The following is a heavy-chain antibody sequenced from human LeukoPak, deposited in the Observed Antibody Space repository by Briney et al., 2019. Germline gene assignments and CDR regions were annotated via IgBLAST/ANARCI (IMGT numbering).Heavy chain of an antibody. CDR2: MNPSVGAT. CDR3: AREGVFQAFDF. CDR1: GYTFTGYY. Sequence: GASVKVSCKASGYTFTGYYMHWVRQAPGQGLEWMGIMNPSVGATTYAPRFQGRVTMTRDTSTSTFYMELSGLTSEDTAVYYCAREGVFQAFDFWGQGTMVTVSS. D-gene: IGHD3-16*01. J-gene: IGHJ3*01. V-gene: IGHV1-46*01.